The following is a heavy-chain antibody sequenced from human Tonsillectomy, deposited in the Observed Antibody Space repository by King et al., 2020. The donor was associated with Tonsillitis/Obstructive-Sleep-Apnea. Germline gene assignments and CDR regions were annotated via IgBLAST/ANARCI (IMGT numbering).Heavy chain of an antibody. CDR2: IYPGDSDT. CDR3: ARLSGPDDYMFGTAVDY. CDR1: GYSFTSYW. Sequence: QLVQSGAEVKKPGESLKISCKGSGYSFTSYWIGWVRQMPGKGLEWMGIIYPGDSDTSCSPSFQGQVTISAAKSISTAYLQWSSLMASDTAMYYCARLSGPDDYMFGTAVDYWGQGTLVTVSS. J-gene: IGHJ4*02. D-gene: IGHD3-10*02. V-gene: IGHV5-51*01.